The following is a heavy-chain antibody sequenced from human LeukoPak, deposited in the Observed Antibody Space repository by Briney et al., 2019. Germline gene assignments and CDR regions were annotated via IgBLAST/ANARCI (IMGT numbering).Heavy chain of an antibody. CDR3: AKSHEPYYYDSSGYYDDY. D-gene: IGHD3-22*01. CDR2: ISAGSGST. Sequence: GGSLRPSCAASGFRFSGYGMSWVRQAPGKGLEWVSSISAGSGSTDYADSVKGRFTISRDDSKNTLYLQMKSLRAEDTAVYYCAKSHEPYYYDSSGYYDDYWGQGTLVTVSS. CDR1: GFRFSGYG. V-gene: IGHV3-23*01. J-gene: IGHJ4*02.